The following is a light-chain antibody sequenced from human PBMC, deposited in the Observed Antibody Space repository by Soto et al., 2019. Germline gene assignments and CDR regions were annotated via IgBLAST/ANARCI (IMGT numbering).Light chain of an antibody. CDR2: DVS. CDR3: QQRSNWPRT. J-gene: IGKJ1*01. Sequence: IFLTQSPATLCLSPGERATLSSRASQNISSYLIWYQQTNGQAPRLLIYDVSNRDTGIPARFSGSGSGTDFTLPISRLEPEDFEVYYCQQRSNWPRTFGQGTKVDIK. V-gene: IGKV3-11*01. CDR1: QNISSY.